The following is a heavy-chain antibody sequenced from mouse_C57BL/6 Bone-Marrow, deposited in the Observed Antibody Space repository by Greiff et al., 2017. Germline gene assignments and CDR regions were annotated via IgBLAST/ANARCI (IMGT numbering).Heavy chain of an antibody. D-gene: IGHD2-1*01. Sequence: VQLQQSGAELVKPGASVKMSCKASGYTFTTYPIEWMKQNHGKSLEWIGNFHPYNDDTKYNEKFKGKATLTVEKSSSTFYLELSRLTSADSAVYYCARGGNYGGYYFDYWGQGTTLTVSS. CDR1: GYTFTTYP. CDR2: FHPYNDDT. V-gene: IGHV1-47*01. CDR3: ARGGNYGGYYFDY. J-gene: IGHJ2*01.